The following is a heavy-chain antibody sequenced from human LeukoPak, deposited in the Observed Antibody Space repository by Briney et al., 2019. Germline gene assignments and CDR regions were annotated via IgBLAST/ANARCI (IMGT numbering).Heavy chain of an antibody. V-gene: IGHV3-73*01. CDR1: GFTFSGSA. D-gene: IGHD3-10*01. Sequence: TGGSLRLSCAASGFTFSGSAMHWVRQASGKGLEWVGRIRSKANSYATAYAASVKGRFTISRDDSKNTAYLQMNSLKTEDTAVCYCTRRGRVNDYWGQGTLVTVSS. CDR2: IRSKANSYAT. J-gene: IGHJ4*02. CDR3: TRRGRVNDY.